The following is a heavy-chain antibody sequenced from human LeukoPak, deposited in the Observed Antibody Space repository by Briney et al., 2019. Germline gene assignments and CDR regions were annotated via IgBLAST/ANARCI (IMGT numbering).Heavy chain of an antibody. CDR3: ATIVVVTARFDY. D-gene: IGHD2-21*02. V-gene: IGHV4-39*01. CDR2: IYYSGSI. CDR1: GGSISSSSYY. Sequence: SETLSLTCTVSGGSISSSSYYWGWVRQPPGKGLEWIGSIYYSGSIYYNPSLKSRVTISVDMSKNQFSLKLSSVTAADTAVYYCATIVVVTARFDYWGQGTLVTVSS. J-gene: IGHJ4*02.